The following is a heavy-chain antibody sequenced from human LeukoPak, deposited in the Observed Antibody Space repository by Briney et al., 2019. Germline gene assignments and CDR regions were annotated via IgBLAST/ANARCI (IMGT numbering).Heavy chain of an antibody. D-gene: IGHD1-14*01. CDR1: GFIFSDYY. V-gene: IGHV3-11*06. CDR3: VKPQPGGGFDY. CDR2: ISNSGSHT. J-gene: IGHJ4*02. Sequence: GGSLRLSCAASGFIFSDYYMTWIRQAPGKGLEWVSFISNSGSHTNYADSVKGRITISRDNSKNTLYLQMSSLRAEDTAVYYCVKPQPGGGFDYWGQGTLVTVSS.